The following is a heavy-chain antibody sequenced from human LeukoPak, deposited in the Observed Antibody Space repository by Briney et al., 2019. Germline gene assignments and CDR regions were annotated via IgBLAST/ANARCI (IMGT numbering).Heavy chain of an antibody. CDR2: IKQDGSEK. J-gene: IGHJ4*02. D-gene: IGHD1-1*01. CDR3: ARMSTTWRGLDY. Sequence: GGSLRLSCAGSGFTFSNYWMTWVRQAPGKGLEWVANIKQDGSEKYYVDSVKVRFTFSRDNDKNSLYLQMTSLRVEDTAVYYCARMSTTWRGLDYWGQGTQVIVSS. V-gene: IGHV3-7*01. CDR1: GFTFSNYW.